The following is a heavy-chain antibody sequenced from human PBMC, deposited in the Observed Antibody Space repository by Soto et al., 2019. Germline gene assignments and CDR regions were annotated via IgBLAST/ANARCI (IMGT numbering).Heavy chain of an antibody. CDR1: GDSVSSTSYY. J-gene: IGHJ4*02. CDR3: ARDLSSGGDYFDN. Sequence: SETLSLTCTVSGDSVSSTSYYWSWIRQPPGKGLEWIGYIYYSGSTTYNPSLKSRVTISVDTSKNQFSLKLSSVTAADTAVYYCARDLSSGGDYFDNWGQGTLVTVSS. V-gene: IGHV4-61*01. D-gene: IGHD1-26*01. CDR2: IYYSGST.